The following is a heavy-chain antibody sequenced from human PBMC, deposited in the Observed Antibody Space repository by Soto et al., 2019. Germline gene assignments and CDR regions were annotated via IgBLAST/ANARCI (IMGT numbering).Heavy chain of an antibody. CDR3: ARDKNGGCSGGSCMNYYYGMDV. CDR2: IIPIFGTA. V-gene: IGHV1-69*13. D-gene: IGHD2-15*01. CDR1: GGTFSSYA. J-gene: IGHJ6*02. Sequence: ASVKVSCKASGGTFSSYAISWVRQAPGQGLEWMGGIIPIFGTANYAQKFQGRVTITADESTSTAYMELSSLRSEDTAVYYCARDKNGGCSGGSCMNYYYGMDVWGQGTTVTVSS.